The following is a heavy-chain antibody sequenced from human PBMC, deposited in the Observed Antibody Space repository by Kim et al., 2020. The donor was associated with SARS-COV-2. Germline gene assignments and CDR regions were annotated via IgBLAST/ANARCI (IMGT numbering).Heavy chain of an antibody. CDR1: GYTFTSYY. Sequence: ASVKVSCKASGYTFTSYYMHWVRQAPGQGLEWMGIINPSGGSTSYAQKFQGRVTMTRDTPTSTDYMELSSLRSEETAVYYCARVWTDPYSSSWYLGYWGQGPLVTVSS. D-gene: IGHD6-13*01. V-gene: IGHV1-46*01. CDR3: ARVWTDPYSSSWYLGY. CDR2: INPSGGST. J-gene: IGHJ4*02.